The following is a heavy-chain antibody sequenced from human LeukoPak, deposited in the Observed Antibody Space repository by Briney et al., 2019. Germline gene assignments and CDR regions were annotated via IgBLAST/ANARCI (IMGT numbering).Heavy chain of an antibody. CDR1: GGSFSGYH. Sequence: SETLSLTCAVYGGSFSGYHWSWIRQPPGKGLEWIGEINHSGSTNYNPSLKSRVTISVDTSKNQFSLKLSSVTAADTAVYYCARGSGHYDYIWGSYRYAKFDYWGQGTLATVSS. J-gene: IGHJ4*02. CDR3: ARGSGHYDYIWGSYRYAKFDY. CDR2: INHSGST. D-gene: IGHD3-16*02. V-gene: IGHV4-34*01.